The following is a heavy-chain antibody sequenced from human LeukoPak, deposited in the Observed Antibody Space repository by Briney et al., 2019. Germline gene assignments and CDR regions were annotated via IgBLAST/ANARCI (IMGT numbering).Heavy chain of an antibody. Sequence: SVKVSCKASGGTFSSYAISWVRQAPGQGLEWMGGIIPILGTANYAQKFQGRVTITADESTSTAYMELSSLRSEDTAVYYCARVRGSIVVVPAAVFDIWGQGTMVTVSS. V-gene: IGHV1-69*13. CDR1: GGTFSSYA. CDR3: ARVRGSIVVVPAAVFDI. J-gene: IGHJ3*02. CDR2: IIPILGTA. D-gene: IGHD2-2*01.